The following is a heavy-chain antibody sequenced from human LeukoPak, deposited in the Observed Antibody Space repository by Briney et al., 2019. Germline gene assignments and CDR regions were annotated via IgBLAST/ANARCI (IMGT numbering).Heavy chain of an antibody. Sequence: ASVKVSCKASGYTFTSYYMHWVRQAPGQGLEWMGIINPTGGSTSYAQKFQGRVTMTRDASTSTVYMELSSLRSEDTAVYHCARESPTTVTYDYWGQGTLVTVSS. D-gene: IGHD4-17*01. V-gene: IGHV1-46*01. CDR3: ARESPTTVTYDY. J-gene: IGHJ4*02. CDR1: GYTFTSYY. CDR2: INPTGGST.